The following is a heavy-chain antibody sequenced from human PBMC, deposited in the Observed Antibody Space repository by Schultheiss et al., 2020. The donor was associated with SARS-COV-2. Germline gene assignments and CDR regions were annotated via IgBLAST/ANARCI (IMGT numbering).Heavy chain of an antibody. CDR2: IKSKTDGGTT. J-gene: IGHJ1*01. CDR3: TTDFLYYYDSSGLEYFQH. CDR1: GVTFNSFA. D-gene: IGHD3-22*01. V-gene: IGHV3-15*01. Sequence: GGSLRLSCGASGVTFNSFAMSWVRQAPGKGLEWVGRIKSKTDGGTTDYAAPVKGRFTISRDDSKNTLYLQMNSLKTEDTAVYYCTTDFLYYYDSSGLEYFQHWGQGTLVTVSS.